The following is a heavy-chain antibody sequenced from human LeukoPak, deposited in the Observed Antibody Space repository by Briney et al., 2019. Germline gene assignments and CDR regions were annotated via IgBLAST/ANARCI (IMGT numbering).Heavy chain of an antibody. CDR3: TTERITRPVLRYFDWLLYGQGHYAFDI. V-gene: IGHV3-15*01. Sequence: PGGSLRLSCAASGFTFSNAWMSWVRQAPGKGLEWVGRIKSKTDGGTTDYAAPVKGRFTISRDDSKNTLYLQMNSLKTEDTAVYYCTTERITRPVLRYFDWLLYGQGHYAFDIWGQGTMVTVSS. CDR2: IKSKTDGGTT. D-gene: IGHD3-9*01. J-gene: IGHJ3*02. CDR1: GFTFSNAW.